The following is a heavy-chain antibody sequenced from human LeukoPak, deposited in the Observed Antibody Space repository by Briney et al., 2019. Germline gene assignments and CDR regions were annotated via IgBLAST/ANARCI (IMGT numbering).Heavy chain of an antibody. CDR3: ARDTTYCGSGCYSLTDY. CDR2: IYNSGRT. V-gene: IGHV4-31*03. D-gene: IGHD2-21*02. J-gene: IGHJ4*02. CDR1: RGSISSAGYY. Sequence: PSQTLSLTCTVSRGSISSAGYYWTWIRQHAGKGLEWIGYIYNSGRTNYNPSLESRVTLSVDASENRFSLRLSSVTAADTAVYYCARDTTYCGSGCYSLTDYWGQGTLVSVSS.